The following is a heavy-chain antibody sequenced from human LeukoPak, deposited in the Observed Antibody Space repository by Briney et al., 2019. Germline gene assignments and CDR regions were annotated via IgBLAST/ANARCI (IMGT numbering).Heavy chain of an antibody. CDR1: GGSISSGGHY. CDR3: ARDQTYSGSGIYTYFDY. CDR2: ISSTGST. V-gene: IGHV4-61*02. D-gene: IGHD3-10*01. Sequence: PSETLSLTFTVSGGSISSGGHYWSWIRQPAGKGLEYLGRISSTGSTNYNPSLRSRVTISADTSKNHLSLKLTSVTAADTAVYYCARDQTYSGSGIYTYFDYWGQGILVTVSS. J-gene: IGHJ4*02.